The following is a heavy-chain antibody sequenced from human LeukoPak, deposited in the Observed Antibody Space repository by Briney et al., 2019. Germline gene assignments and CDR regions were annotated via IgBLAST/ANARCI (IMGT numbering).Heavy chain of an antibody. CDR3: ARAATATVTTPHARYYYYYMDV. Sequence: SETLSLTCTVSGGSFSSGSYYWRWIRQPAGKGLEWIGRIYTSGSTNYNPSLKSRVTISVDTSKNQFSLKLSSVTAADTSVYYCARAATATVTTPHARYYYYYMDVWGKGTTVTVSS. D-gene: IGHD4-17*01. V-gene: IGHV4-61*02. J-gene: IGHJ6*03. CDR1: GGSFSSGSYY. CDR2: IYTSGST.